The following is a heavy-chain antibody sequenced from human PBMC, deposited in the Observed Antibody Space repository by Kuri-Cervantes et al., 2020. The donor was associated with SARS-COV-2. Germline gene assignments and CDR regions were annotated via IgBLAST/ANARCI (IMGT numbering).Heavy chain of an antibody. CDR1: GGSISSYY. CDR2: IYCSGST. CDR3: ARDRGAYCSSTSCYFGWFDP. J-gene: IGHJ5*02. D-gene: IGHD2-2*01. Sequence: SETLSLTCTVSGGSISSYYWSWIRQPPGKGLEWIGYIYCSGSTNYNPSLKSRVTISVDRSKNQFSLKLSSVTAADTAVYYCARDRGAYCSSTSCYFGWFDPWGQGTLVTVSS. V-gene: IGHV4-59*12.